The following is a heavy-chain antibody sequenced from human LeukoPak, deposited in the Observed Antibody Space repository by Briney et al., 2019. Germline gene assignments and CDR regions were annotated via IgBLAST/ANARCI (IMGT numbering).Heavy chain of an antibody. CDR2: INHSGNT. Sequence: PSETLSLTCSVSGDSISGYFWSWIRQPPGKGLEWIGEINHSGNTKYNPSLKSRVTISADTSKNQFSLKLSSVTAADTAVYYCARYRGVVGIDYWGQGTLVTVSS. J-gene: IGHJ4*02. CDR1: GDSISGYF. V-gene: IGHV4-34*01. D-gene: IGHD2-15*01. CDR3: ARYRGVVGIDY.